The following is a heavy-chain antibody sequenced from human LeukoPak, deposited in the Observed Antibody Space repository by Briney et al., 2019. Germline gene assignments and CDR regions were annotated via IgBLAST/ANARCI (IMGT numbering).Heavy chain of an antibody. D-gene: IGHD3-10*01. J-gene: IGHJ6*02. CDR3: AKSVTMVRGVRWSPTGMDV. V-gene: IGHV3-23*01. CDR2: ISGSGGST. Sequence: GGSLRLSCAASGFTFSSYATSWVRQAPGKGLEWVSAISGSGGSTYYADPVKGRFTISRDNSKNTLYLQMNSLRAEDTAVYYCAKSVTMVRGVRWSPTGMDVWGQGTTVAVSS. CDR1: GFTFSSYA.